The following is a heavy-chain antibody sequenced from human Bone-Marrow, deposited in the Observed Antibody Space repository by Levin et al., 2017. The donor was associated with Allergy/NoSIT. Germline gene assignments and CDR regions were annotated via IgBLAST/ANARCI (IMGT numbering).Heavy chain of an antibody. CDR1: GFTFSSYS. CDR2: ISSSSSYI. J-gene: IGHJ6*03. V-gene: IGHV3-21*01. Sequence: SCVASGFTFSSYSMNWVRQAPGKGLEWVASISSSSSYIYYADSVKGRFTISRDNAKNSLYLQMNSLRAEDTAVYYCARRAVRYVVVVVAATPAYYYYYMDVWGKGTTVTVSS. D-gene: IGHD2-15*01. CDR3: ARRAVRYVVVVVAATPAYYYYYMDV.